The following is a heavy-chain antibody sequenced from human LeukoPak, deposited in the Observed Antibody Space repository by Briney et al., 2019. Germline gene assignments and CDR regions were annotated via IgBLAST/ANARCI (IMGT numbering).Heavy chain of an antibody. J-gene: IGHJ6*03. Sequence: SETLSLTCTVSGGSISSYYWSWIRQPPGKGLEWIGYIYYSGSTNYNPSLKSRVTISVDTSKNQFSLKLSSVTAADTAVYYCARDNLVHYYYYYMDVWGKGTTVTVSS. CDR1: GGSISSYY. D-gene: IGHD6-13*01. V-gene: IGHV4-59*01. CDR2: IYYSGST. CDR3: ARDNLVHYYYYYMDV.